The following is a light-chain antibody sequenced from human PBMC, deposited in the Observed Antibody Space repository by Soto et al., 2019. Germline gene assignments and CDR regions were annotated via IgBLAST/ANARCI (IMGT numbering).Light chain of an antibody. J-gene: IGKJ1*01. CDR1: QSLLHSNGYNY. Sequence: DIVMTQSPLSLPVTPGEPASISCRSSQSLLHSNGYNYLDWYLQKPGQSPQLLIYLGSNRASGVPERFSGSGSVTDFTLKISRVEAEDVGVYYCMQALQTPWTFGQGTKVEIK. CDR2: LGS. CDR3: MQALQTPWT. V-gene: IGKV2-28*01.